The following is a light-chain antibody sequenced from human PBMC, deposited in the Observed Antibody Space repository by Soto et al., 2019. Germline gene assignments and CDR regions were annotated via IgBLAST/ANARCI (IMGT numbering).Light chain of an antibody. CDR1: SSDVGGYNY. CDR3: SSYTGSSTYEV. J-gene: IGLJ2*01. V-gene: IGLV2-14*01. CDR2: DVS. Sequence: QSALTQPASVSGSPGQSITISCTGTSSDVGGYNYVAWYQQHPGKAPKLMIYDVSNRPSGVSNRFSGSKSANTASLTISGLQAEDEADYYCSSYTGSSTYEVFGGGTKVTVL.